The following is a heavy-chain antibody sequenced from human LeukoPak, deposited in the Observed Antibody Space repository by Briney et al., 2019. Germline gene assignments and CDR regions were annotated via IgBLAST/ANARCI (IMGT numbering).Heavy chain of an antibody. CDR2: ISSSSSYI. CDR3: ARNSSNFWSGYYKPFDY. V-gene: IGHV3-21*01. CDR1: GFTFSSYS. D-gene: IGHD3-3*01. J-gene: IGHJ4*02. Sequence: KPGGSLRLSCAASGFTFSSYSRNWVRQAPGKGLEWVSSISSSSSYIYYADSVKGRFTISRDNAKNSLYLQMNSLRAEDTAVYYCARNSSNFWSGYYKPFDYWGQGTLVTVSS.